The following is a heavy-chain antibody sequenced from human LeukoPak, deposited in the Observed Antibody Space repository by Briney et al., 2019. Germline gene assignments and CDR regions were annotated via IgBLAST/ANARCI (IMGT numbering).Heavy chain of an antibody. D-gene: IGHD3-10*01. CDR2: ISSRSGTI. CDR1: AFTFSSCS. V-gene: IGHV3-48*02. J-gene: IGHJ4*02. Sequence: PGGSLRLSCAASAFTFSSCSMNWVRQAPGKGLEWISYISSRSGTIYYADSVKGRFTMSRDNAKNSLYLQMNSLRDEDTAVYYCARGGAWFGTFDYWGQGTLVTVSS. CDR3: ARGGAWFGTFDY.